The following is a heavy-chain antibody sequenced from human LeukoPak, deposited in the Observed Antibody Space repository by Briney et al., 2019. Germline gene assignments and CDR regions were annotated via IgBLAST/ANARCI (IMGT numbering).Heavy chain of an antibody. CDR1: GFTFSSYW. Sequence: PGGSLRLSCAASGFTFSSYWMSWVRQAPGKGLEWVAIISYDGSNKYYADSVKGRFTISRDNSKNTLYLQMNSLRAEDTAVYYCAKTGERDYWGRGTLVTVSS. CDR3: AKTGERDY. V-gene: IGHV3-30*18. CDR2: ISYDGSNK. D-gene: IGHD7-27*01. J-gene: IGHJ4*02.